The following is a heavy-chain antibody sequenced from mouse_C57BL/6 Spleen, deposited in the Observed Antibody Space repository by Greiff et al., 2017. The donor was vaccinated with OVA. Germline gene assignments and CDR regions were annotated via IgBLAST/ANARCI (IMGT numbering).Heavy chain of an antibody. D-gene: IGHD2-4*01. CDR1: GYAFSSYW. Sequence: VQLKESGAELVKPGASVKISCKASGYAFSSYWMNWVKQRPGKGLEWIGQIYPGDGDTNYNGKFKGKATLTADKSSSTAYMQLSSLTSEDSAVYFCARGNYDYDYFDVWGTGTTVTVSS. J-gene: IGHJ1*03. CDR3: ARGNYDYDYFDV. CDR2: IYPGDGDT. V-gene: IGHV1-80*01.